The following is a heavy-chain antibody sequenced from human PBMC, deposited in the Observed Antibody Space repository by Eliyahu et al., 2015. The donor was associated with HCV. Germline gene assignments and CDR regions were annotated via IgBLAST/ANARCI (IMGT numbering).Heavy chain of an antibody. CDR2: ISSSSSYI. D-gene: IGHD3-10*01. V-gene: IGHV3-21*01. CDR3: ARHSWVWFGELLTPGSYYYGMDV. CDR1: GFTFSXYS. Sequence: EVQLVESGGGLVKPGGSLRLSCAASGFTFSXYSMNWVRXAPGKGLEWVSSISSSSSYIYYADSVKGRFTISRDNAKNSLYLQMNSLRAEDTAVYYCARHSWVWFGELLTPGSYYYGMDVWGQGTTVTVSS. J-gene: IGHJ6*02.